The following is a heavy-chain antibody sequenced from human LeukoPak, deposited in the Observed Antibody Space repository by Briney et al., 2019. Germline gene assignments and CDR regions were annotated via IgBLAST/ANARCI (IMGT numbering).Heavy chain of an antibody. CDR1: GFTFSSYA. V-gene: IGHV3-30*04. CDR2: ISYDGSNK. Sequence: PGRSLRLSCAASGFTFSSYAMHWVRRAPGKGLEWVAVISYDGSNKYYADSVKGRFTISRDNSKNTLCLQMNSLRAEDTAVYYCARDFVAAGTIFDYWGQGTLVTVSS. J-gene: IGHJ4*02. CDR3: ARDFVAAGTIFDY. D-gene: IGHD6-13*01.